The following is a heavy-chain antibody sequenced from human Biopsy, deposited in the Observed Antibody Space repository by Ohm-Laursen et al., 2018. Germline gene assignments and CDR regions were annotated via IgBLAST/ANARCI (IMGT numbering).Heavy chain of an antibody. J-gene: IGHJ5*02. CDR2: VYNGGIT. Sequence: PSETLSFTCAVYGESFNGYYWSWIRQTPGRGLEWIGHVYNGGITNYNPSLKSRVTISKDTSNNQFSLQVNSVTAADTAVYYCARTPRDSFWSGSYKRGLWFDPWGQGTLVIVSS. V-gene: IGHV4-34*01. CDR1: GESFNGYY. CDR3: ARTPRDSFWSGSYKRGLWFDP. D-gene: IGHD3-3*01.